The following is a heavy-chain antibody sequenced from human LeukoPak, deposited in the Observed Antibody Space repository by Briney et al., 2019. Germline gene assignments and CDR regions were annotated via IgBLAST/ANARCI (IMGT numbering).Heavy chain of an antibody. CDR1: GYTFTGYY. CDR3: ARDFPGYREDFDY. Sequence: GASVKVSCKASGYTFTGYYMHWVRQAPGQGLEWMGWINPNSGGTNYAQKFQGRVTMTRDTSISTAYMELSRLRSDDTAVYYCARDFPGYREDFDYWGQGTLVTVSS. V-gene: IGHV1-2*02. D-gene: IGHD2-15*01. J-gene: IGHJ4*02. CDR2: INPNSGGT.